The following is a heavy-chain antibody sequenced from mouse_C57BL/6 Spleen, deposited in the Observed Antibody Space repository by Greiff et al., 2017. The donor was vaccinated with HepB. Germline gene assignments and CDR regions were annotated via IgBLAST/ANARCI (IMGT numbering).Heavy chain of an antibody. CDR1: GYTFTSYW. Sequence: VQLQQPGAELVKPGASVKMSCKASGYTFTSYWITWVKQRPGQGLEWIGDIYPGSGSTNYNEKFKSKATLTVDTSSSTAYMQLSSLTSEDSAVYYCARLDYYGRSYEGYYFDYWGQGTTLTVSS. CDR3: ARLDYYGRSYEGYYFDY. D-gene: IGHD1-1*01. J-gene: IGHJ2*01. CDR2: IYPGSGST. V-gene: IGHV1-55*01.